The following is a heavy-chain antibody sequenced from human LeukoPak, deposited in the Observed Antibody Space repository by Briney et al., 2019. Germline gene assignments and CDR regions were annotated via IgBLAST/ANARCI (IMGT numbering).Heavy chain of an antibody. CDR3: ARLVPIPAASRGAFDI. D-gene: IGHD2-2*01. CDR1: GYSFTSYW. J-gene: IGHJ3*02. Sequence: GESLKISCKGSGYSFTSYWIGWVRQMPGKGLEWMGIIYPGDSDTRYSPSFQGQVTISADKSISTAYLQWSSLKASDTAMYYCARLVPIPAASRGAFDIWGQGTMVIVSS. CDR2: IYPGDSDT. V-gene: IGHV5-51*01.